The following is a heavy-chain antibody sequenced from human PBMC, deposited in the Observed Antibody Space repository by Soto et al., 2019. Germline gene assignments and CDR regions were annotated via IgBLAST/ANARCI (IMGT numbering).Heavy chain of an antibody. V-gene: IGHV4-59*01. CDR1: GGSISSYY. J-gene: IGHJ6*02. CDR3: ARGVAALGDRYDFWSGYFDYYYYGMDV. D-gene: IGHD3-3*01. CDR2: IYYSGST. Sequence: SETLSLTCTVSGGSISSYYWSWIRQPPGKGLEWIGYIYYSGSTNYNPSLKSRVTISVDTSKNQFSLKLSSVTAADTAVYYCARGVAALGDRYDFWSGYFDYYYYGMDVWGQGTTVTVSS.